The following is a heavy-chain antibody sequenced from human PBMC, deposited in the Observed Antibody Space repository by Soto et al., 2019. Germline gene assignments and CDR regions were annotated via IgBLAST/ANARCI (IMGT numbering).Heavy chain of an antibody. V-gene: IGHV6-1*01. CDR1: GDSVSSNSAA. CDR2: TYYRSKWYN. J-gene: IGHJ5*02. CDR3: ARELGGYSSSSTVWANWFDP. Sequence: SQTLSLTCVISGDSVSSNSAAWNWIRQSPSRGLEWLGRTYYRSKWYNDYAVSVKSRITINPDTSKSQFSLQLNSVTPEDTAVYYCARELGGYSSSSTVWANWFDPWGQGTLVTVSS. D-gene: IGHD6-6*01.